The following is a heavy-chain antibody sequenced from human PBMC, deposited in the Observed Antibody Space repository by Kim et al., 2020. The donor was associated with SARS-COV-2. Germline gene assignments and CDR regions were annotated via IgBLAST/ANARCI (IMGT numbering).Heavy chain of an antibody. CDR3: AKDHRITMILVLRDAFDI. CDR2: ISGSGIGT. CDR1: GFTLSSYV. V-gene: IGHV3-23*01. D-gene: IGHD3-22*01. J-gene: IGHJ3*02. Sequence: GGSLRLSCAGSGFTLSSYVMSWVRQAPGKGLEWVSAISGSGIGTYYADSVKGRFTISRDNSKNTLYLQMNSLRAEDTAVYYCAKDHRITMILVLRDAFDIWGQGTMVTVSS.